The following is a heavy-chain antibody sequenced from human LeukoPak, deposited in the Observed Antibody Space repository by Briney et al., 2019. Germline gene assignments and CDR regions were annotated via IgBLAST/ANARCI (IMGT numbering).Heavy chain of an antibody. CDR2: ISGGGVTT. D-gene: IGHD6-19*01. V-gene: IGHV3-23*01. Sequence: GESLRLFCSASGYTFSSYSINWVRQAPGKGLEWVSIISGGGVTTYYAYSVKGRFTISRDNSKNTVYLQMNSLRAEDTAVYYCARSVPGIRTFDYWGQGTLVTASS. CDR1: GYTFSSYS. J-gene: IGHJ4*02. CDR3: ARSVPGIRTFDY.